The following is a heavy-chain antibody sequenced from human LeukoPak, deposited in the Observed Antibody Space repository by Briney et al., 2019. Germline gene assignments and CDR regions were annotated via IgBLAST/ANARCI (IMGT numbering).Heavy chain of an antibody. CDR3: ASLTRGGLLSFDY. V-gene: IGHV1-69*04. Sequence: ASVKVSCKASGGTFSSYAISWVRQAPGQGLEWMGRIIPILGIANYAQKFQGRVTITADKSTSTAYMELSSPRSEDTAVYYCASLTRGGLLSFDYWGQGTLVTVSS. CDR2: IIPILGIA. J-gene: IGHJ4*02. CDR1: GGTFSSYA. D-gene: IGHD2-15*01.